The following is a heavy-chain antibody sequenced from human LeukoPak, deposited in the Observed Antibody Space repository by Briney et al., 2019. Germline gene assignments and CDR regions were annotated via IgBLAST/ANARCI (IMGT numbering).Heavy chain of an antibody. CDR1: GYTFTSNA. Sequence: ASVKVSCKASGYTFTSNALGWVRQAPGQGLEWMGWINTNTGNPTYAQGFTGRFVFSLDTSVSTAYLQISSLKAEDTAVYYCAREARGWLVPYWGQGTLVTVSS. D-gene: IGHD6-19*01. V-gene: IGHV7-4-1*02. CDR2: INTNTGNP. J-gene: IGHJ4*02. CDR3: AREARGWLVPY.